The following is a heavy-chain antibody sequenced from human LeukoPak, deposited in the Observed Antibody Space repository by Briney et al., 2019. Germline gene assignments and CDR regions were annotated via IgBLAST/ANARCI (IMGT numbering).Heavy chain of an antibody. CDR2: IRYDGSKS. J-gene: IGHJ3*02. D-gene: IGHD1-26*01. CDR3: AKDGGSGSYFAFDI. V-gene: IGHV3-30*02. Sequence: GGSLRLSCAASGFTFNSYGMHWVRQAPGKGLERVAFIRYDGSKSYFADSVKGRFALSRDNSKNTLYLQMSSLRPEDTAVYFCAKDGGSGSYFAFDIWGQGTMATVSS. CDR1: GFTFNSYG.